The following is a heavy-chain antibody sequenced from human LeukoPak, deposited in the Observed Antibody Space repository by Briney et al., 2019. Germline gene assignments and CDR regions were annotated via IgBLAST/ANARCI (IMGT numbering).Heavy chain of an antibody. Sequence: ASVKVSCKASGYTFTSYDINWVRQATGQGLEWMGWMNPNSGNTGYAQKFQGRVTMTRNTSISTAYMELSSLRSEDTAVYYCARGLTYYDFWSGYSYYYFDYWGQGTLVTVS. CDR2: MNPNSGNT. CDR3: ARGLTYYDFWSGYSYYYFDY. D-gene: IGHD3-3*01. V-gene: IGHV1-8*01. J-gene: IGHJ4*02. CDR1: GYTFTSYD.